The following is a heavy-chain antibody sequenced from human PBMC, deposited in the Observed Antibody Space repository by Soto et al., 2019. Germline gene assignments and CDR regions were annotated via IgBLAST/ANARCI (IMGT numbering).Heavy chain of an antibody. CDR1: GGSISSYY. V-gene: IGHV4-59*08. CDR2: YYPSGST. Sequence: PSETLSLTCTVSGGSISSYYWSCLERPGEKELEWIGNYYPSGSTRYTPSLKTRVTLSVHTSKTQFALKLSSVSAADTAGYYCARRWRSAADVWGQGTMVTVSS. J-gene: IGHJ4*02. CDR3: ARRWRSAADV. D-gene: IGHD2-15*01.